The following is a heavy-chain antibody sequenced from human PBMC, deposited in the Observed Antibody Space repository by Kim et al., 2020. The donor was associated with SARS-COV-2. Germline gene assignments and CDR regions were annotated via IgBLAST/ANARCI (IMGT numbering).Heavy chain of an antibody. V-gene: IGHV1-8*01. D-gene: IGHD2-2*01. CDR2: MNPNSGNT. CDR1: GYTFTNYD. J-gene: IGHJ5*02. CDR3: AREKCSSTSCYDYDP. Sequence: ASVKVSCKASGYTFTNYDINWVRQATGQGLEWMGWMNPNSGNTGYAQKFQGRVTMTRNTSISTAYMELSSLRSEDTAVYYCAREKCSSTSCYDYDPWGQGTLVTVSS.